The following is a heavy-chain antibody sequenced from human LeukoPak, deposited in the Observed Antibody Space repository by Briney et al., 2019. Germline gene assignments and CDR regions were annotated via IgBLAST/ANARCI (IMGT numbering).Heavy chain of an antibody. J-gene: IGHJ4*02. CDR1: GFTVSSNY. D-gene: IGHD3-10*01. CDR3: ARAYYGSGLDY. V-gene: IGHV3-66*01. CDR2: IYSGGST. Sequence: GGSLRLSCAASGFTVSSNYMSWVRQAAGKGLEWVSVIYSGGSTYYADSVKGSFTISRDNSKNTLYLQMNSLRAEDTAVYYCARAYYGSGLDYWGQGTLVTVSS.